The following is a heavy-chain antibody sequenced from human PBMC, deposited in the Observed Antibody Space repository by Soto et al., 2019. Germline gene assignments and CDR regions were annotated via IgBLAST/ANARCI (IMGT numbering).Heavy chain of an antibody. Sequence: GGSLRLSCAAAGVDFEDSAMHWARKVQGKGLEWVSLTNSDGTDSYYVDSVKGRFTISRDNAKRTLYLQMDRLRPEDTALYFCAKSLYYYDSSPLDHWGQGTLVTVYS. CDR1: GVDFEDSA. V-gene: IGHV3-43D*04. CDR2: TNSDGTDS. CDR3: AKSLYYYDSSPLDH. D-gene: IGHD3-22*01. J-gene: IGHJ4*02.